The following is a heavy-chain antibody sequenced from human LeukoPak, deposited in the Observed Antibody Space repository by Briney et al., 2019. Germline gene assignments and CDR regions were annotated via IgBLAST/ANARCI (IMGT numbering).Heavy chain of an antibody. D-gene: IGHD3-22*01. CDR3: AAGYYDSSGPGNYFDY. CDR2: IYYSGST. CDR1: GGSISSSSYY. V-gene: IGHV4-39*01. J-gene: IGHJ4*02. Sequence: SETLSLTCTVSGGSISSSSYYWGWIRQPPGKGLEWIGSIYYSGSTYYNPSLKSRVTISVDTSKNQFSLKLSSVTAADTAVYYCAAGYYDSSGPGNYFDYWGQGTLVTVSP.